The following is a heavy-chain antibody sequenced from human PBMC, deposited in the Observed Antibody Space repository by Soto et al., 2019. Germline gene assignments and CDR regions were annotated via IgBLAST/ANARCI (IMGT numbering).Heavy chain of an antibody. D-gene: IGHD3-10*01. J-gene: IGHJ3*02. CDR1: GYSFTKYG. CDR2: INPNNGNT. CDR3: AREARLVGRGLAFDI. V-gene: IGHV1-18*01. Sequence: GASVKVACKASGYSFTKYGVNWVRQAPGQGLQWMGRINPNNGNTDYAQTLQGRLTITTDTSTSSAYVELGSLRSNDPAVYYCAREARLVGRGLAFDIWGPGTMVTVS.